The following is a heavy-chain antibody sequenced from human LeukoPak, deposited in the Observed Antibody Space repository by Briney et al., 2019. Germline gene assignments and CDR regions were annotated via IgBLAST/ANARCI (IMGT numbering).Heavy chain of an antibody. Sequence: SETLSLTRTVSGGSLSSYYWCWIREPPGKGLEWIGYIYYSGSINYNPSLKSRVTISVDTSKNQFSLKLSSVTAADTAVYYCARDPRGYSYGIWGQGTLVTVSS. D-gene: IGHD5-18*01. CDR3: ARDPRGYSYGI. V-gene: IGHV4-59*01. CDR1: GGSLSSYY. CDR2: IYYSGSI. J-gene: IGHJ4*02.